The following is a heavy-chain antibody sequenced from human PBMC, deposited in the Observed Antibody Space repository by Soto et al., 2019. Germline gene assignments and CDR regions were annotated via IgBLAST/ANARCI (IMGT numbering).Heavy chain of an antibody. CDR2: IFYSGRT. D-gene: IGHD5-12*01. CDR3: ATGLNAPASYYYGFDV. V-gene: IGHV4-61*01. Sequence: SPTCTVSGFTVSGGSYYWSWIRQPPGRGLERIAYIFYSGRTNYNPSLTSRVTVSVDPSLNQFSLMLNSVTAADTTVYFCATGLNAPASYYYGFDVWVQGTPVPVS. CDR1: GFTVSGGSYY. J-gene: IGHJ6*02.